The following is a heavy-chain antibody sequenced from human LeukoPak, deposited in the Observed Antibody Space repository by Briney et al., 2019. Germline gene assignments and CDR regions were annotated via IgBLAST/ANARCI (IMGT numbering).Heavy chain of an antibody. D-gene: IGHD5-12*01. V-gene: IGHV4-34*01. Sequence: KPSETLSLTCAVYGGSFSGYYWSGIRQPPGKGLEWIGEINHSGSTNYNPSLKSRVTISVDTSKNQFSLELSSVTAADTAVYYCARRATNHYYYYMDVWGKGTTVTISS. J-gene: IGHJ6*03. CDR2: INHSGST. CDR1: GGSFSGYY. CDR3: ARRATNHYYYYMDV.